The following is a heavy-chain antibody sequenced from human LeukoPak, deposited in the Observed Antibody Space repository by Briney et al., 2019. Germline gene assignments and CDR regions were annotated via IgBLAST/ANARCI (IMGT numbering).Heavy chain of an antibody. CDR1: GFTFSSYS. CDR3: ARDRIYLTLIVVVPFDY. Sequence: GVSLTLSCAASGFTFSSYSMKWVRQAPGKGLEWVSSISSSSSYIYYADSVKGRFTISRDNDKNSLYLQMNSLRAEDTAVYNCARDRIYLTLIVVVPFDYWGQGTLVTVSS. J-gene: IGHJ4*02. D-gene: IGHD3-22*01. V-gene: IGHV3-21*01. CDR2: ISSSSSYI.